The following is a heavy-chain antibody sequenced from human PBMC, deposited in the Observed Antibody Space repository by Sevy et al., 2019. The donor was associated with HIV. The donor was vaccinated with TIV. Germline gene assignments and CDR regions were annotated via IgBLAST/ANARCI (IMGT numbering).Heavy chain of an antibody. CDR1: GYTFTSYG. J-gene: IGHJ6*03. CDR2: ISAYNGNK. V-gene: IGHV1-18*04. D-gene: IGHD2-2*01. CDR3: ARSGNIVVVLAAPLDYYYYMDV. Sequence: ASVKVSCKASGYTFTSYGISWVRQAPGQGLEWMGWISAYNGNKNYAQMLQGRVTMTTDTSTSTAYMELRSLRSDDTAVYYCARSGNIVVVLAAPLDYYYYMDVWGKGTTVTVSS.